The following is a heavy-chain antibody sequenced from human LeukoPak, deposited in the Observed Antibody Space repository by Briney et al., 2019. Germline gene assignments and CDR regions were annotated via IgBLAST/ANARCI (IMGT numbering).Heavy chain of an antibody. J-gene: IGHJ4*02. V-gene: IGHV3-23*01. CDR3: AKSPAAPYYFDY. Sequence: GGSLRLSCAASGFALSSYAMSWVRQAPGKGLEWVSTITVGGGTYCADSVKGRFTISRDNSKNTLFLQMNTLGAEDTALFYCAKSPAAPYYFDYWGQGTLVTVSS. D-gene: IGHD6-13*01. CDR1: GFALSSYA. CDR2: ITVGGGT.